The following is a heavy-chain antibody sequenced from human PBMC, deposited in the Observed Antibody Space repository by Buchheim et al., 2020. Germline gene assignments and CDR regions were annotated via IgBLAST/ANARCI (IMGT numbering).Heavy chain of an antibody. D-gene: IGHD3-16*01. CDR2: LKEDGSQK. CDR1: GFTFSSYW. V-gene: IGHV3-7*01. Sequence: EVQLEESGGGLVQPGGSLRLSCAGSGFTFSSYWMSWVRQTPGKGLEWVAKLKEDGSQKYYVDSVKGRFTISRDNAKNSLYLQMNSLTAEDTAVYYCARGGHTYAYWGQGTL. CDR3: ARGGHTYAY. J-gene: IGHJ4*02.